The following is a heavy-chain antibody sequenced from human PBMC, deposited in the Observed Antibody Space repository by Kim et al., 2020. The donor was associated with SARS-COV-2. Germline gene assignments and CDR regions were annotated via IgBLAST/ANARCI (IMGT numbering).Heavy chain of an antibody. D-gene: IGHD3-3*01. J-gene: IGHJ6*02. CDR3: AKGHITILEGMDV. V-gene: IGHV3-9*01. Sequence: GYADSVQGRFTSSRDNAKKSLYLQVNSLRAEDTALYYCAKGHITILEGMDVWGQGTTVTVSS.